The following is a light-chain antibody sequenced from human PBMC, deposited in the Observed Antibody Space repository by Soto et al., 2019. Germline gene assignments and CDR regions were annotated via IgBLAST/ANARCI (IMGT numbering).Light chain of an antibody. CDR3: QQYKSYSWT. CDR1: QSVSSN. CDR2: GAS. V-gene: IGKV3-15*01. Sequence: ILMTQYPATLSVSPGERATLSCKASQSVSSNLAWYQQKPGQAPRLLIYGASSRATGIPVRFSGSGSGTEFTLTISSLQADDIATYYCQQYKSYSWTFGQGTKVDIK. J-gene: IGKJ1*01.